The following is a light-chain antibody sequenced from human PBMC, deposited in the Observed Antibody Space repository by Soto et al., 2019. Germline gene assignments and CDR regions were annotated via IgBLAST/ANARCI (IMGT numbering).Light chain of an antibody. V-gene: IGLV2-23*02. CDR3: CSYAGSNTVI. CDR1: SSDVGRYNL. CDR2: EVI. J-gene: IGLJ2*01. Sequence: QSALTQSASVSGSPGQSITISCTGTSSDVGRYNLVSWYQQHPGTAPKLMIYEVIKRPSGVSNRFSGSKSGNTAFLTISGLQGEDEADYFCCSYAGSNTVIFGGGTQLTVL.